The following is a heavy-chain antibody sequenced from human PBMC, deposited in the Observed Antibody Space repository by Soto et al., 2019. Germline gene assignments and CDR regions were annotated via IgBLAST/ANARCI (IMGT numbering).Heavy chain of an antibody. J-gene: IGHJ6*02. CDR3: ARVKDYDFWSGSLYYYGMDV. CDR1: GFTFSDYY. D-gene: IGHD3-3*01. Sequence: GSLRLPCAASGFTFSDYYMSWIRQAPGKGLEWVSYISSSGSTIYYADSVKGRFTISRDNAKNSLYLQMNSLRAEDTAVYYCARVKDYDFWSGSLYYYGMDVWGQGTTVTVSS. CDR2: ISSSGSTI. V-gene: IGHV3-11*01.